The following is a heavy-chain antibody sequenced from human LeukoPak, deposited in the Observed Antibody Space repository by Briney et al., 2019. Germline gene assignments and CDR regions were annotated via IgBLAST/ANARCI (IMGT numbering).Heavy chain of an antibody. CDR2: INPNSGRT. V-gene: IGHV1-2*04. D-gene: IGHD5-24*01. CDR1: GYTFTGYY. J-gene: IGHJ4*02. CDR3: ARAGTVEMTPLDY. Sequence: ASVKVSCKASGYTFTGYYMHWVRQAPGQGLELMGWINPNSGRTNYAQKFQGWLTMTRDTSISTAYMELSRLRSDDTAVYYCARAGTVEMTPLDYWGQGTLVTVSS.